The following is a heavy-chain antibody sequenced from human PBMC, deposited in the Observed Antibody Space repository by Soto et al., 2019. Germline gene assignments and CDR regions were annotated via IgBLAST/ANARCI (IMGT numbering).Heavy chain of an antibody. J-gene: IGHJ4*02. CDR1: GGSISSGDYY. V-gene: IGHV4-30-4*01. CDR3: AGYYDFWSGYFDY. D-gene: IGHD3-3*01. Sequence: PSETLSLTCTVSGGSISSGDYYWSWIRQPPGKGLEWIGYIYYSGSTYYNPSLKSRVTISVDTSKNQFSLKLSSVTAADTAVYYCAGYYDFWSGYFDYWGQGTLVTVSS. CDR2: IYYSGST.